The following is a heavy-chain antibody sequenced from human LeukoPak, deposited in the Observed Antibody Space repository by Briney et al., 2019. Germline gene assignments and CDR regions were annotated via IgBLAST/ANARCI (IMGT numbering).Heavy chain of an antibody. D-gene: IGHD3-10*01. CDR3: ARQGSIGIDY. CDR1: GGSITSFY. J-gene: IGHJ4*02. V-gene: IGHV4-59*08. CDR2: IYFTGST. Sequence: PSETLSLTCTVSGGSITSFYWSWIRQPPGKGLEWIGYIYFTGSTTYNPSFKSRVTIALDTSKNQFSLQLSSVTAADTAVYYCARQGSIGIDYWGQGTLVTVSS.